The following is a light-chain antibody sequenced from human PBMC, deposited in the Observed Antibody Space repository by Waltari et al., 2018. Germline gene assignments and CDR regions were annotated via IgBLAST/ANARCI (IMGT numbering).Light chain of an antibody. CDR1: QSINNW. CDR2: KTS. V-gene: IGKV1-5*03. J-gene: IGKJ4*01. CDR3: QQYDSYPVT. Sequence: DIQMTHSPSTLSAFVGDRVTITCRASQSINNWLAWYQQKPGKAPNVLIYKTSLLESGVPSRFSGGGSGTEFTLTISSLQPDDSATYFCQQYDSYPVTFGGGTKVQIK.